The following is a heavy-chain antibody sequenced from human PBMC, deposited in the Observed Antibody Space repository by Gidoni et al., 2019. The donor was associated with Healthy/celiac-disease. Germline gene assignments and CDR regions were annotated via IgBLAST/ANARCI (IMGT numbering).Heavy chain of an antibody. Sequence: QVQLQESGPGLVQPSETLSLTCTVSGGSISSYYWSWIRQPPGKGLEWIGYIYYSGSTNYNPSLKSRVTISVDTSKNQFSLKLSSVTAADTAVYYCARNPYRNPRSDVWGQGTTVTVSS. CDR3: ARNPYRNPRSDV. CDR1: GGSISSYY. V-gene: IGHV4-59*01. J-gene: IGHJ6*02. CDR2: IYYSGST. D-gene: IGHD4-4*01.